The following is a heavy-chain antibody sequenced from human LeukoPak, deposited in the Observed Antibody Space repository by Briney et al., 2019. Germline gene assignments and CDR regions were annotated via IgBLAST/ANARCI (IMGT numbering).Heavy chain of an antibody. Sequence: GGSLRLSCAASGFTFSSYGMHWVRQASGKGLEWVAVIWYDGSNKYYADSVKGRFTISRDNSKNTLYLQMNSLRAEDTAVYYCARDRSGWYYFDYWGQGTLVTVSS. CDR1: GFTFSSYG. CDR3: ARDRSGWYYFDY. J-gene: IGHJ4*02. CDR2: IWYDGSNK. D-gene: IGHD6-19*01. V-gene: IGHV3-33*01.